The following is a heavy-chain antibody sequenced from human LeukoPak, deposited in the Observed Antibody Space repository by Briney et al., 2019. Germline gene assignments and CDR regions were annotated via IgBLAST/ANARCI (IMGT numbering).Heavy chain of an antibody. V-gene: IGHV3-53*01. CDR1: GFTVSSNY. CDR3: AKTGYCSSTSCSYLDY. Sequence: GGSLRLSCAASGFTVSSNYMSWVRQAPGKGLEWVSIIYSGGSTYYADSVKGRFTISRDNSKNTLYLQMNSLRAEDTAVYYCAKTGYCSSTSCSYLDYWGQGTLVTVSS. J-gene: IGHJ4*02. CDR2: IYSGGST. D-gene: IGHD2-2*01.